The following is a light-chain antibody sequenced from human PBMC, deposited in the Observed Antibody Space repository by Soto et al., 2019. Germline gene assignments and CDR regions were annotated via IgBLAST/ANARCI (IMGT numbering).Light chain of an antibody. J-gene: IGKJ1*01. CDR3: QQSYSSPET. CDR1: QSISNY. V-gene: IGKV1-39*01. Sequence: DIQMTQSPSSLSASVGDRVTITCRASQSISNYLKWYQQKPGKAPKLLIYAASSLQGGVPPRFSGSGSGTDFTLTISRLEPEDFATYSCQQSYSSPETFGPGTKVEV. CDR2: AAS.